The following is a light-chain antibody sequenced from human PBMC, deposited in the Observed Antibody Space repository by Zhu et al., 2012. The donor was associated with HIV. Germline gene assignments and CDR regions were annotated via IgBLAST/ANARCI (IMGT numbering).Light chain of an antibody. J-gene: IGKJ2*01. Sequence: GTLSCRASQTVYSNYLAWYQQKRGQAPRLIMYGTSARASGIPDRFSGSGSRTDFTLTISSLEPEDFAVYYCQQYGAFPRTFGQGTKVEI. CDR2: GTS. CDR3: QQYGAFPRT. V-gene: IGKV3-20*01. CDR1: QTVYSNY.